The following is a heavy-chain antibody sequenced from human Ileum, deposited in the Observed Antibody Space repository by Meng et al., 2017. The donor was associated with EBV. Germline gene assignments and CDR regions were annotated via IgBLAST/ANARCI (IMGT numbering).Heavy chain of an antibody. CDR2: INHSGST. V-gene: IGHV4-34*01. D-gene: IGHD4-17*01. J-gene: IGHJ4*02. CDR1: GGSFSGYY. Sequence: QVQLQQWGAGLFKPSETLSLTCAVYGGSFSGYYWGWIRQPPGKGLEWIREINHSGSTNYNPSLKSRVTISVDTSKNQFSLKLSSVTAADTAVYYCARGRGYGDYGSLYWGQGTLVTVSS. CDR3: ARGRGYGDYGSLY.